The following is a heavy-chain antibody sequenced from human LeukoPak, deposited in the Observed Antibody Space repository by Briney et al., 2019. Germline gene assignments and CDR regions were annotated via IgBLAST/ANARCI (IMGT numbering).Heavy chain of an antibody. CDR1: GYTFSGYY. D-gene: IGHD6-13*01. Sequence: ASVKVSCKASGYTFSGYYMHWVRQAPGQGLEWMGIINPSGGSTSYAQKFQGRVTMTRDTSTSTVYMELSSLRSEDTAVYYCARDPSAAAGEWGQGTLVTVSS. CDR2: INPSGGST. V-gene: IGHV1-46*01. J-gene: IGHJ4*02. CDR3: ARDPSAAAGE.